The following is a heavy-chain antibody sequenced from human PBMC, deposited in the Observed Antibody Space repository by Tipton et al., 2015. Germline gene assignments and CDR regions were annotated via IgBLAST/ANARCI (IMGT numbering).Heavy chain of an antibody. J-gene: IGHJ2*01. CDR2: IDPSTGGT. CDR3: ARDPGIPGRFWYFNL. V-gene: IGHV1-2*02. Sequence: QVQLVQSGAEVKKPGASVKVSCKASGYTFTAYYMHWVRQAPGQRPEWMGVIDPSTGGTEYAQNFHGRVIMTRDTAISTLYMELSRLTSDDTAVYYRARDPGIPGRFWYFNLWGRGALVTVSS. D-gene: IGHD3-10*01. CDR1: GYTFTAYY.